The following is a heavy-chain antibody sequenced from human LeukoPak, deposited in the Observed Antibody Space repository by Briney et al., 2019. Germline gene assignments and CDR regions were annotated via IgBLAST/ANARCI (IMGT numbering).Heavy chain of an antibody. D-gene: IGHD6-13*01. V-gene: IGHV3-33*06. CDR3: AKGEMYRNTWYSDY. CDR2: IWYDGSNK. CDR1: GFTFSSYA. Sequence: GGSLRLSCAASGFTFSSYAMYWVRQAPGKGLEWVTIIWYDGSNKNYADSVKGRFTISRDYSKNTLYLQMNSLRAEDTAVYYCAKGEMYRNTWYSDYWGQGTLVTVSS. J-gene: IGHJ4*02.